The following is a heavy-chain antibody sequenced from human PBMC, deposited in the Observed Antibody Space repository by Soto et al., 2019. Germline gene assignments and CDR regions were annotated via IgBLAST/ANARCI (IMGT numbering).Heavy chain of an antibody. CDR3: AREDSIIIPAVSDF. J-gene: IGHJ4*02. D-gene: IGHD2-2*01. V-gene: IGHV3-21*01. CDR1: GFAFNNYG. Sequence: GGSLRLSCTVSGFAFNNYGINWVRQAPGKGLEWVSSISKSDYTYYSDSVKGRFTISRDNAKNSVSLQMNTLRVEDTTVYYCAREDSIIIPAVSDFWGQGTLVTVSS. CDR2: ISKSDYT.